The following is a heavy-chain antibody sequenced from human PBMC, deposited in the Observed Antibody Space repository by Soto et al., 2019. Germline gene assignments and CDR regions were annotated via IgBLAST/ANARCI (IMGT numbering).Heavy chain of an antibody. Sequence: QVQLQQWGAGLLKPSETLSLTCAVYGGSFSGYYWSWIRQPPGKGLEWIGEINHSGSTNYNPSLKSRVTISVDTSKNLFSLKLSSVTAADTALYYCARVDTAMAPPPFDYWGQGTLVTVSS. J-gene: IGHJ4*02. CDR1: GGSFSGYY. CDR3: ARVDTAMAPPPFDY. D-gene: IGHD5-18*01. CDR2: INHSGST. V-gene: IGHV4-34*01.